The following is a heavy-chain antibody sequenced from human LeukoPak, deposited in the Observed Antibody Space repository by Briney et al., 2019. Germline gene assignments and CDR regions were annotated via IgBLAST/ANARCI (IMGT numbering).Heavy chain of an antibody. D-gene: IGHD2-15*01. V-gene: IGHV3-21*01. Sequence: PGGSLRLSCAASGFTFSSYSMNWVRQAPGKGLEWVSSISSSSSYIYYADSVKGRLTISRDNAKNSLYLQMNSLRAENTAVYYCARDACSGGSCFPSGWFDPWGQGTLVTVSS. CDR1: GFTFSSYS. CDR3: ARDACSGGSCFPSGWFDP. CDR2: ISSSSSYI. J-gene: IGHJ5*02.